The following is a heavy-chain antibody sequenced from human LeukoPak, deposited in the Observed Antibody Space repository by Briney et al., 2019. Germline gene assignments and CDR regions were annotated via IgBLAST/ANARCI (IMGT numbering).Heavy chain of an antibody. D-gene: IGHD2-15*01. V-gene: IGHV1-8*01. Sequence: ASVKVSCKASGYTFTSYDINWVRQATGRGLEWMGWMNPNSGNTGYAQKFQGRVTMTRNTSISTAYMELSSLRSEDTAVYYCARDGGSNNWFDPWGQGTLVTVSS. CDR3: ARDGGSNNWFDP. CDR2: MNPNSGNT. CDR1: GYTFTSYD. J-gene: IGHJ5*02.